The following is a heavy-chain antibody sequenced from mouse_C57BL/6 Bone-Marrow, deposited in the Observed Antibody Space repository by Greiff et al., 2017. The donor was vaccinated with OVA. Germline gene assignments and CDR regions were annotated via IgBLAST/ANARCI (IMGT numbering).Heavy chain of an antibody. D-gene: IGHD2-5*01. Sequence: VQLQQSGAELVKPGASVKISCKASGYAFSSYWMNWVKQRPGKGLEWIGQIYPGDGDTNYNGKFKGKATLTADKSSSTAYMQLSSLTSEDSAVYFCARCSFYYSNSGFAYWGQGTLVTVSA. V-gene: IGHV1-80*01. CDR2: IYPGDGDT. CDR1: GYAFSSYW. J-gene: IGHJ3*01. CDR3: ARCSFYYSNSGFAY.